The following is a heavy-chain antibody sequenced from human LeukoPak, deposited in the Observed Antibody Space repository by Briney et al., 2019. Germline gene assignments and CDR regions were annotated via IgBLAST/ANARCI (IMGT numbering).Heavy chain of an antibody. D-gene: IGHD2-15*01. Sequence: PGGSLRLSCAASGFTFSSYWMSWVRQAPGKGLEWVANIKQDGSEKYYVDSVKGRFIISRDNAKNSLYLQMNSLRAEDTAVYYCARVGCSGGSCSSAYYYYGMDVWGQGTTVTVSS. CDR1: GFTFSSYW. CDR3: ARVGCSGGSCSSAYYYYGMDV. V-gene: IGHV3-7*01. CDR2: IKQDGSEK. J-gene: IGHJ6*02.